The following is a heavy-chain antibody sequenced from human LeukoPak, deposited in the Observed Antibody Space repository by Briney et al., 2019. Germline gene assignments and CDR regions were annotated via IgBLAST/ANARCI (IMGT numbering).Heavy chain of an antibody. J-gene: IGHJ6*02. Sequence: GASVKVSCKASGGTFSSYAISWVRQAPGQGLEWMGGIIPIFGIANYAQKFQGRVTITADKSTSTAYMELSSLRSEDTAVYYCASSTIPLSQRIYYYGMDVWGQGTTVTVSS. CDR1: GGTFSSYA. V-gene: IGHV1-69*10. CDR3: ASSTIPLSQRIYYYGMDV. CDR2: IIPIFGIA. D-gene: IGHD3-3*01.